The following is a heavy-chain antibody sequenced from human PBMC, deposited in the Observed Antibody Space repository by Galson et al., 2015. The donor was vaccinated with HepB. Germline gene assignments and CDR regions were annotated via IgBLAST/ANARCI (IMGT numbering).Heavy chain of an antibody. J-gene: IGHJ3*02. D-gene: IGHD3-22*01. CDR1: GITFTTDW. CDR2: IKRKIDGETT. V-gene: IGHV3-15*01. CDR3: STVTFYHDRSGYDYVAAFDI. Sequence: SLRLSCAASGITFTTDWMSWVRQAPGKGLEWVGRIKRKIDGETTDYGAPVKGRFTISRNDSKNTLYLEMNSLKSEDTAVYYCSTVTFYHDRSGYDYVAAFDIWGQGTRVTVAS.